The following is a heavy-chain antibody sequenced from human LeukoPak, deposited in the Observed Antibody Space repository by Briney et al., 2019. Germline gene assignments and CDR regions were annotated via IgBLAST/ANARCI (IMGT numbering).Heavy chain of an antibody. Sequence: SETLSLTCTVSGGSISNIDYYWGCIRQPPGKGLEWIGSGYYSGNTYYNPSLKSRVTISVDTSKNQFSLKMSSVTAADTAVYYCARGYYYDSGSYSPRGGNWFDPWGQGTLVTVSS. CDR2: GYYSGNT. CDR3: ARGYYYDSGSYSPRGGNWFDP. J-gene: IGHJ5*02. CDR1: GGSISNIDYY. V-gene: IGHV4-39*07. D-gene: IGHD3-10*01.